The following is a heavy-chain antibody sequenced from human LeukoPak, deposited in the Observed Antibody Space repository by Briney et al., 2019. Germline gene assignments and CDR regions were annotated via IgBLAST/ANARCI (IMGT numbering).Heavy chain of an antibody. CDR1: GGTFSSYA. V-gene: IGHV1-69*05. Sequence: ASVKVSCKASGGTFSSYAISWVRQAPGQGLEWMGGIIHIFGTANYAQKFQGRVTITTDESTSTAYMELSSLRSEDTAVYYCARGVGATNLDYWGQGTLVTVSS. CDR3: ARGVGATNLDY. J-gene: IGHJ4*02. CDR2: IIHIFGTA. D-gene: IGHD1-26*01.